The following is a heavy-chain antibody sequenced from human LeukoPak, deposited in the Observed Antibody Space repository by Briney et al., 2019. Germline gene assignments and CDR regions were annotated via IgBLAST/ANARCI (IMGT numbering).Heavy chain of an antibody. CDR3: ARDQVERITIFGVVTPSYMDV. D-gene: IGHD3-3*01. J-gene: IGHJ6*03. Sequence: SETLSLTCTVSGGSISSGGYYWSWIRQHPGKGLEWIGYIYYSGSTYYNPSLKSRVTISVDTSKNQFSLKLSSVTAADTAVYYCARDQVERITIFGVVTPSYMDVWGKGTTVTVSS. CDR1: GGSISSGGYY. V-gene: IGHV4-31*03. CDR2: IYYSGST.